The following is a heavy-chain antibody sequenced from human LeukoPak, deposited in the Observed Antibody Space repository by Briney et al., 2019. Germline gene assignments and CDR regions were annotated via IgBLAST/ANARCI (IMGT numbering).Heavy chain of an antibody. CDR2: INHSGST. CDR1: GGSFSGYY. J-gene: IGHJ3*02. CDR3: ARVHGASNAFDI. Sequence: SETLSLTCAVYGGSFSGYYWSWICQPPGKGLEWIGEINHSGSTNYNPSLKSRVTISVDTSKNQFSLKLSSVTAADTAVYYCARVHGASNAFDIWGQGTMVTVSS. V-gene: IGHV4-34*01. D-gene: IGHD4-17*01.